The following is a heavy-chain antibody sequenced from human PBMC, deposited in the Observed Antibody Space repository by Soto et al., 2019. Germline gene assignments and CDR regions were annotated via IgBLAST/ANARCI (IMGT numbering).Heavy chain of an antibody. D-gene: IGHD2-15*01. Sequence: SETLSLTCAVYGGSFSGYYWSWIRQPPGKGLEWIGEINHSGSTNYNPSLKSRVTISVDTSKNQFSLKLSSVTAADTAVYYCARGGYCSGGSCYSVNWFDPWGQGTLVTVSS. V-gene: IGHV4-34*01. CDR1: GGSFSGYY. J-gene: IGHJ5*02. CDR3: ARGGYCSGGSCYSVNWFDP. CDR2: INHSGST.